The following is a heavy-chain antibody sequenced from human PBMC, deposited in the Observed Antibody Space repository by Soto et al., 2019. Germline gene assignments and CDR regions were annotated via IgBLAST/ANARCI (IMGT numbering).Heavy chain of an antibody. CDR3: ARGHSSSWYTV. J-gene: IGHJ4*02. D-gene: IGHD6-13*01. V-gene: IGHV5-51*01. Sequence: PGESLKISCKGSGYSFTSYWISWVRQMPGKGLEWMGIIYPGDSETRYSPSFQGQVTISADKSITTAYLQWSSLKASDTAMYFCARGHSSSWYTVWGQGTLVTVSS. CDR1: GYSFTSYW. CDR2: IYPGDSET.